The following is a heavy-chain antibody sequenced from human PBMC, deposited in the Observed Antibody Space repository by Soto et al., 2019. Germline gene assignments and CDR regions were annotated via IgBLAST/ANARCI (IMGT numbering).Heavy chain of an antibody. D-gene: IGHD3-10*01. V-gene: IGHV3-23*01. CDR2: ISGSGGST. CDR1: EFTFNIYA. J-gene: IGHJ5*02. CDR3: AKGTGVRGVVITSWFDP. Sequence: HPGGSLRLSCAASEFTFNIYAMTWVRQAPGKALEWVSAISGSGGSTYYADSVKGRFTISRDNSKNTLYLQMNSLSADDTAVYYCAKGTGVRGVVITSWFDPWGQGTLVTVSS.